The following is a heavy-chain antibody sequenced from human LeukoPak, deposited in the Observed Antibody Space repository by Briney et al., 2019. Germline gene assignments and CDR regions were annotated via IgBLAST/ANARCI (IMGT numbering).Heavy chain of an antibody. CDR1: GGSISSSSYY. CDR3: AKATSPVQSRNWFDA. D-gene: IGHD6-13*01. Sequence: SETLSLTCTVSGGSISSSSYYWGWIRQPPGKGLEWIGSIYYSGSTYYNPSLKSRVTISVDTSKNQFSLKLSSVTAADTAVYYCAKATSPVQSRNWFDAWGQGTLVTVSS. CDR2: IYYSGST. J-gene: IGHJ5*02. V-gene: IGHV4-39*07.